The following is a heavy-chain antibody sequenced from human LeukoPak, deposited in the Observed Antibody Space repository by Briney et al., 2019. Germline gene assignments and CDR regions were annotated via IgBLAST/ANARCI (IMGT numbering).Heavy chain of an antibody. D-gene: IGHD2-2*03. CDR3: ARDGSGYYSSSSYYSDGMDV. CDR1: GFTFSSYA. V-gene: IGHV3-21*06. J-gene: IGHJ6*02. CDR2: ISSSSSYI. Sequence: GGSLRLSCAASGFTFSSYAMNWVRQAPGKGLEWVSSISSSSSYIYYADSVKGRFTISRDNAKNSLYLQMNSLRGEDTAVYYCARDGSGYYSSSSYYSDGMDVWGQGTTVTVSS.